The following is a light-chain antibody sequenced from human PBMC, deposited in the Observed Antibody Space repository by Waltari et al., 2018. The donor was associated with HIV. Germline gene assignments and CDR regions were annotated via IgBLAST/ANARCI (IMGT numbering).Light chain of an antibody. CDR3: QQYENWPPWT. J-gene: IGKJ1*01. V-gene: IGKV3-15*01. CDR1: QSITN. CDR2: GAS. Sequence: DILMTQYPATLSVSPGERATLSCQASQSITNLVWYQQKPGQAPSPLSFGASTRATSIPARFNGSESGPEFTLTISSLQSEDFGVYYCQQYENWPPWTFGPGTKVEIK.